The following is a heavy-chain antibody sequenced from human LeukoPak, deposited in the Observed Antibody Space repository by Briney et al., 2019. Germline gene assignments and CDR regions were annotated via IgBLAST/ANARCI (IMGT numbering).Heavy chain of an antibody. CDR3: ARRIVGAKTHFDY. V-gene: IGHV4-39*01. J-gene: IGHJ4*02. CDR1: VGSIIRSGYS. D-gene: IGHD1-26*01. Sequence: PSETLSLTCTVSVGSIIRSGYSWGWIRQPPGKGLEWIGSIYYSGSTYYNPSLKSPVTISVDTSKNQFSLKLSSVTAADTAVYYCARRIVGAKTHFDYWGQGTLVTVSS. CDR2: IYYSGST.